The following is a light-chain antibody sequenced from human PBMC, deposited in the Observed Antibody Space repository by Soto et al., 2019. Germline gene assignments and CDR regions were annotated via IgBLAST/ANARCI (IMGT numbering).Light chain of an antibody. CDR2: GAS. V-gene: IGKV3-15*01. J-gene: IGKJ1*01. Sequence: ELVLTQSPGTLSLSPGERATLSCRASQSISVNYLAWYQQRPGQAPRLLIFGASTRATGIPARFSGSGSGTEFTLTISRLQSEDFAVYYCQQYNNWPQTFGQGTKVDNK. CDR1: QSISVNY. CDR3: QQYNNWPQT.